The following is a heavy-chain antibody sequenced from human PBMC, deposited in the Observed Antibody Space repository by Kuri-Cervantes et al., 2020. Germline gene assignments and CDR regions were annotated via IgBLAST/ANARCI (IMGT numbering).Heavy chain of an antibody. V-gene: IGHV3-23*01. CDR2: ISGSGDNT. CDR1: GFTFSSFA. CDR3: ARDRNHLTKTGTTIHDY. J-gene: IGHJ4*02. D-gene: IGHD1-7*01. Sequence: GESLKISCAASGFTFSSFAMTWVRQAPGKGLEWVSGISGSGDNTYYADFVKGRFTISRDNSKNTLYLQMNSLRAEDTAVYYCARDRNHLTKTGTTIHDYWGQGTLVTVSS.